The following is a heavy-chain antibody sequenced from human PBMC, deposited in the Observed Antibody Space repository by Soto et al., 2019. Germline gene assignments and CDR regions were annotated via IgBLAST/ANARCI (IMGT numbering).Heavy chain of an antibody. CDR1: GFAFDSHC. CDR2: INGDGSST. V-gene: IGHV3-74*01. Sequence: GGSLSLSCAASGFAFDSHCMHWVRQAPGKGLVWVSRINGDGSSTFYADSVKGRFTISRDNARNTVYLQMNSLRAEDTAVYYCARGIQWRYGMDVWGQGTTVTVSS. J-gene: IGHJ6*02. D-gene: IGHD5-12*01. CDR3: ARGIQWRYGMDV.